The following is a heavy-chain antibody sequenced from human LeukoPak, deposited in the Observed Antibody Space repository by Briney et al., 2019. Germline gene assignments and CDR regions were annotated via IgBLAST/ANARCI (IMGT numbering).Heavy chain of an antibody. D-gene: IGHD6-19*01. V-gene: IGHV4-39*07. CDR2: IYYSGST. Sequence: SETLSLTCTVSGGSISSSSYYWGWIRQPPWKGLEWIGSIYYSGSTNYNPSLKSRVTISVDTSKNQFSLKLSSVTAADTAVYYCARARERYGIAVAGDFDYWGQGTLVTVSS. J-gene: IGHJ4*02. CDR3: ARARERYGIAVAGDFDY. CDR1: GGSISSSSYY.